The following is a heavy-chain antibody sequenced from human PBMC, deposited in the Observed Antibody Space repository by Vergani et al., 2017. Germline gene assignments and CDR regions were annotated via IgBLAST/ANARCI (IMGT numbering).Heavy chain of an antibody. CDR3: AKDKTGSNWHYFDS. J-gene: IGHJ4*02. Sequence: EVHLVESGGVVVQPGGSLRLSCAASGFTFDDSAMHWVRQVPGKRLEWVSLSTWDGGTVYYADSVKGRFVISRDNNKNSLFLQMNDLKPEDSALYYCAKDKTGSNWHYFDSWGQGTLVTVTS. CDR1: GFTFDDSA. CDR2: STWDGGTV. V-gene: IGHV3-43D*04. D-gene: IGHD4-11*01.